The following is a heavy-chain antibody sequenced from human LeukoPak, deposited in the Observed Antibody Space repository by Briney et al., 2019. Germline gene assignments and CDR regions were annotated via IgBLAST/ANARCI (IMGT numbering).Heavy chain of an antibody. CDR1: GYTFTTFY. Sequence: GASVKVSCKASGYTFTTFYLNWVRQAPGQGPEWIGWINPNTAGTNYAQKFQGRATLTRDTSLSTVYLELRRLRSDDTAIYFCARDLLSSYQSRNPLSAVYGMDVWGQGTTVTVSS. D-gene: IGHD3-16*01. J-gene: IGHJ6*02. CDR3: ARDLLSSYQSRNPLSAVYGMDV. V-gene: IGHV1-2*02. CDR2: INPNTAGT.